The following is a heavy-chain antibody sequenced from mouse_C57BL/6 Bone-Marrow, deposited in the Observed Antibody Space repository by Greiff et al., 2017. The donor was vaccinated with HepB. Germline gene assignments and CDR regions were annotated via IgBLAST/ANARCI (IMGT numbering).Heavy chain of an antibody. Sequence: EVKLVESGEGLVKPGGSLKLSCAASGFTFSSYAMSWVRQTPEKRLEWVAYISSGGDYIYYADTVKGRFTISRDNARNTLYLQMSSLKSVDTAMYYCTRDLLLRVPYFDYWGQGTTLTVSS. V-gene: IGHV5-9-1*02. CDR3: TRDLLLRVPYFDY. J-gene: IGHJ2*01. CDR2: ISSGGDYI. CDR1: GFTFSSYA. D-gene: IGHD1-1*01.